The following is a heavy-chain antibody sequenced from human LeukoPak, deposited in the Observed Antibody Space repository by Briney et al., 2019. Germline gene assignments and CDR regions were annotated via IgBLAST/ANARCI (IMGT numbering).Heavy chain of an antibody. CDR1: GFTFSNYW. CDR2: IKQDGSEI. CDR3: VRDGSGSVEFDY. D-gene: IGHD3-10*01. Sequence: GGSLRLSCAASGFTFSNYWMTWVRQAPGKGLEWVANIKQDGSEISYVDSVKGRFTISRDNAENSLYLQMYSLRVEDTAVYYCVRDGSGSVEFDYWGQGTLVTVSS. J-gene: IGHJ4*02. V-gene: IGHV3-7*01.